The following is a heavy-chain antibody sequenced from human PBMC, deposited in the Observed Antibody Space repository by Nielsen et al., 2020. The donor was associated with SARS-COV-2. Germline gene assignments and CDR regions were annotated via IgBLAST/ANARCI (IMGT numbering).Heavy chain of an antibody. CDR1: GYTFTSYG. Sequence: ASVKVSCKASGYTFTSYGISWVRQAPGQGLEWMGWISAYNGNTNYAQKLQGRVTMTTDTSTSTAYMELSSLRSEDTAVYYCASSVGAYYYYGMDVWGQGTTVTVSS. J-gene: IGHJ6*02. CDR2: ISAYNGNT. CDR3: ASSVGAYYYYGMDV. D-gene: IGHD3-16*01. V-gene: IGHV1-18*01.